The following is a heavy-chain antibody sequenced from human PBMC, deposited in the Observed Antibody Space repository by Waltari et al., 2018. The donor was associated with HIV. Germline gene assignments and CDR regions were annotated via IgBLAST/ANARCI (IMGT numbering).Heavy chain of an antibody. V-gene: IGHV1-3*01. Sequence: QVQLVQSGAEVKNPGASVKESCKASGYNFTTYTIHWVRQAPGQRLEWMGGINAGNGNTKYSQNFQDRVTFTRDTSASTAYMELSSLRSEDTALYYCARTYDILTGFGWFDPWGQGTLVTVSS. J-gene: IGHJ5*02. CDR1: GYNFTTYT. CDR3: ARTYDILTGFGWFDP. CDR2: INAGNGNT. D-gene: IGHD3-9*01.